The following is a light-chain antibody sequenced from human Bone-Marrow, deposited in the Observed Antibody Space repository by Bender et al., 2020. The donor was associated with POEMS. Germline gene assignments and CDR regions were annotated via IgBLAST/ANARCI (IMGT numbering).Light chain of an antibody. CDR2: NNE. Sequence: QSVLTQPPSGSGAPGQTVTISCSAGSPNLGAGYGVNWYQLLVGTAPKLPIYNNENRPSGVPDRISGSKSGTSASLAITGLQAEDEADYYCRSYDVSLSGWVFGGGTKLTAL. CDR3: RSYDVSLSGWV. J-gene: IGLJ3*02. CDR1: SPNLGAGYG. V-gene: IGLV1-40*01.